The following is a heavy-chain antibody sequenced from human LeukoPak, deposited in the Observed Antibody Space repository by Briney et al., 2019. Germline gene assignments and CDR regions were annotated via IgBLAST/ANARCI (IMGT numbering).Heavy chain of an antibody. J-gene: IGHJ6*03. V-gene: IGHV4-34*01. CDR1: GGSFSNSY. CDR3: ARAPPTVTTLYYYYYYMDV. D-gene: IGHD4-11*01. Sequence: PSETLSLTCAVYGGSFSNSYWSWIRQPPGKGLEWIGEIKQGGSTNYNPSLKSRVTISLDTSKNQFSLKLTSVTAADTAVYYCARAPPTVTTLYYYYYYMDVWGKGTTVTVSS. CDR2: IKQGGST.